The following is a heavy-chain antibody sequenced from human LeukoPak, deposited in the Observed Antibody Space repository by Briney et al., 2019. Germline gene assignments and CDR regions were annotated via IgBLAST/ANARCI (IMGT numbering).Heavy chain of an antibody. D-gene: IGHD3-3*01. J-gene: IGHJ3*02. Sequence: ASVKVSCKASGYTFTSYGISWVRQAPGQGLEWMGWISAYNGNTNYAQKLQGRVTMTTDTSTSTAYMELRSLRSDDTAVYYCARVRPVLRFLEWLSAGAFDIWGQGTMVTVSS. CDR2: ISAYNGNT. CDR1: GYTFTSYG. CDR3: ARVRPVLRFLEWLSAGAFDI. V-gene: IGHV1-18*01.